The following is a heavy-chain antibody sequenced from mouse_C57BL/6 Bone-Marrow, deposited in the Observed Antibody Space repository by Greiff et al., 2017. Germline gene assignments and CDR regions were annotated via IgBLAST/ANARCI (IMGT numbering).Heavy chain of an antibody. CDR3: ARGDYYDSSYSDWYFDD. CDR2: INPSSGYT. Sequence: VQLQQSGAELARPGASVKMSCKASGYTFTSYTMHWVKQRPGQGLEWIGYINPSSGYTKYNQKFKDKATLTADKSSSTAYMQLSSLTSEDSAVYYCARGDYYDSSYSDWYFDDWGTGTTVTVSS. J-gene: IGHJ1*03. CDR1: GYTFTSYT. D-gene: IGHD1-1*01. V-gene: IGHV1-4*01.